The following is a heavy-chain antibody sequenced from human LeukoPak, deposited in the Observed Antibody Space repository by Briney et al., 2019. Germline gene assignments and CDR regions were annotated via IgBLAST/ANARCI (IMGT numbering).Heavy chain of an antibody. CDR3: AKGSRDSSGWYRDY. CDR2: IYSGGST. J-gene: IGHJ4*02. CDR1: GFTVSSNY. Sequence: GGSLRLSCAASGFTVSSNYMSWVRQAPGKGLEWVSVIYSGGSTYYADSVKGRFTISRDNSKNTLYLQMNSLRAEDTAVYYCAKGSRDSSGWYRDYWGQGTLVTVSS. D-gene: IGHD6-19*01. V-gene: IGHV3-53*01.